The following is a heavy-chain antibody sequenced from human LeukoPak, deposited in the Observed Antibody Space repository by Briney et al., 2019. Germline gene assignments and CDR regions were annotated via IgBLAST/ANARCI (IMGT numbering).Heavy chain of an antibody. D-gene: IGHD1-26*01. V-gene: IGHV4-59*12. Sequence: ASETLSLTCTVSGGSISSYYWSWIRQPPGKGLEWIGYIYYSGSTNYNPSLKSRVTISVDTSKNQFSLKLSSVTAADTAVYYCATTTIRLGYWGQGTLVTVSS. J-gene: IGHJ4*02. CDR3: ATTTIRLGY. CDR1: GGSISSYY. CDR2: IYYSGST.